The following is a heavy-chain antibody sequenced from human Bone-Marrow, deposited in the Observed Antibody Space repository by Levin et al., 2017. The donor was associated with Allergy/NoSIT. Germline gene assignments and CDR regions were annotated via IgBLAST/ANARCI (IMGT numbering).Heavy chain of an antibody. J-gene: IGHJ5*01. Sequence: SQTLSLTCTVSGDSISSGHYYWSWVRQHPGKGLEWIGHIYYSGTTYYNPSLKSQVTISVDRSENQFSLRVSSVTAADTAVYYCARVRNAGGRGWFDSWGQGTLVTVSS. CDR2: IYYSGTT. D-gene: IGHD2-8*02. V-gene: IGHV4-31*01. CDR1: GDSISSGHYY. CDR3: ARVRNAGGRGWFDS.